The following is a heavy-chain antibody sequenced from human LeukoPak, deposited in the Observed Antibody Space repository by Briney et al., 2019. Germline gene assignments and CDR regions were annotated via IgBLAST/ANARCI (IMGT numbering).Heavy chain of an antibody. CDR1: GGSFSGYY. CDR3: ARETRSSYYDSSGYYE. Sequence: SETLSLTCAVYGGSFSGYYWSWIRQPPGKGLEWIGEINHSGGTNYNPSLKSRVTISVDTSKNQFSLKLSSVTAADTAVYCCARETRSSYYDSSGYYEWGQGTLVTVSS. CDR2: INHSGGT. D-gene: IGHD3-22*01. J-gene: IGHJ4*02. V-gene: IGHV4-34*01.